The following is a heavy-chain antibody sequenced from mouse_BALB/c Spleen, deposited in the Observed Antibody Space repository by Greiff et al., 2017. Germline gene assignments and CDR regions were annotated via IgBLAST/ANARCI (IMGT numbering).Heavy chain of an antibody. CDR1: GYTFTSYY. V-gene: IGHV1S56*01. J-gene: IGHJ4*01. CDR2: IYPGDGST. CDR3: AESYYGYAMDY. Sequence: QVQLQQSGPELVKPGASVKMSCKASGYTFTSYYIHWVKQRPGQGLEWIGWIYPGDGSTKYNEKFKGKTTLTADKSSSTAYMLLSSLTSEDSAIYFCAESYYGYAMDYWGQGTSVTVSS. D-gene: IGHD1-1*01.